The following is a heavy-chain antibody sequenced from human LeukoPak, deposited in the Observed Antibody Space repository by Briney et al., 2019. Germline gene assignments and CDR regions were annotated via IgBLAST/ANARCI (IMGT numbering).Heavy chain of an antibody. J-gene: IGHJ5*02. D-gene: IGHD3-10*01. CDR3: ARDSYQDYYGRFDP. Sequence: GGSLRLSCAASGFTFSSYAMHWVRQAPGKGLEWVAVISYDGSNKYYADSVKGRFTISRDNSENTLYLQMNGLTAEDTAMYYCARDSYQDYYGRFDPWGQGTLVIVSS. V-gene: IGHV3-30*04. CDR1: GFTFSSYA. CDR2: ISYDGSNK.